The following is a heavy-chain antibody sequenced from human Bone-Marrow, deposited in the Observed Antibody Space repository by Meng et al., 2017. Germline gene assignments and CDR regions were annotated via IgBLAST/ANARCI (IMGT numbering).Heavy chain of an antibody. D-gene: IGHD6-13*01. CDR1: GGTFSSYD. CDR2: MNPNSGNT. CDR3: ARGGYSSSWYLSLGYYYYGMDV. V-gene: IGHV1-8*03. Sequence: ASVKVSCKASGGTFSSYDINWVRQATGQGLEWMGWMNPNSGNTGYAQKFQGRVTITRNTSISTAYMELSSLRSEDTAVYYCARGGYSSSWYLSLGYYYYGMDVWGLGTTVTV. J-gene: IGHJ6*02.